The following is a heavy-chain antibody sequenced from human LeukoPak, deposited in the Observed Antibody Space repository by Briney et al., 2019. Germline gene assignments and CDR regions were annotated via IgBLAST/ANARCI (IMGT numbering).Heavy chain of an antibody. D-gene: IGHD2-15*01. Sequence: GGSLRLSCAASGFTFSSYLMHWVRQAPGKGLEWISYISSRSSTIYYADSVKGRFTISRDNAKNSLYLQMNSLRDEDTAVYYCARGCSGGSCFGDFDYWGQGTLGTVSS. CDR3: ARGCSGGSCFGDFDY. J-gene: IGHJ4*02. CDR1: GFTFSSYL. CDR2: ISSRSSTI. V-gene: IGHV3-48*02.